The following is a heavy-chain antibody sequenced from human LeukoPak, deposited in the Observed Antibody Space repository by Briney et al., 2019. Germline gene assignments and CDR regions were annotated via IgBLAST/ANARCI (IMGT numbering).Heavy chain of an antibody. V-gene: IGHV3-48*04. CDR3: ARDQPRHYYDSSGLDY. CDR1: GFTFSSYS. Sequence: GGSLRLSCAASGFTFSSYSMNWVRQAPGKGLEWVSSISSSGSTIYYADSVKGRFTISRDNAKNSLYLQMNSLRAEDTAVYYCARDQPRHYYDSSGLDYWGQGTLVTVSS. D-gene: IGHD3-22*01. J-gene: IGHJ4*02. CDR2: ISSSGSTI.